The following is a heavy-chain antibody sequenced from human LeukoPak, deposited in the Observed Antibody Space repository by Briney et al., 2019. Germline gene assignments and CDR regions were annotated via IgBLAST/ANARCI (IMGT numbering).Heavy chain of an antibody. J-gene: IGHJ4*02. CDR1: GFTFGDYA. V-gene: IGHV3-49*04. CDR2: IRSKAYGGTT. Sequence: PGGSLRLSCTASGFTFGDYAMSWVRQAPGKGLEWVGFIRSKAYGGTTEYAASVKGRFTISRDDSKSIAYLQMNSLKTEDTAVYYCTTHGSGSYYDYWGQGTLVTVSS. D-gene: IGHD3-10*01. CDR3: TTHGSGSYYDY.